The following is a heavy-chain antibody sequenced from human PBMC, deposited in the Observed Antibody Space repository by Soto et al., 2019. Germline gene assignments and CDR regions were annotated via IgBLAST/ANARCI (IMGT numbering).Heavy chain of an antibody. CDR3: ARGFYRAADDY. D-gene: IGHD6-13*01. CDR2: INHSGST. J-gene: IGHJ4*02. CDR1: GGSFSGYY. Sequence: SEILSLTCAVYGGSFSGYYWSWIRQPPGKGLEWIGEINHSGSTNYNPSLKSRVTISVDTSKNQFSLKLSSVTAADTAVYYCARGFYRAADDYWGQGTLVTVS. V-gene: IGHV4-34*01.